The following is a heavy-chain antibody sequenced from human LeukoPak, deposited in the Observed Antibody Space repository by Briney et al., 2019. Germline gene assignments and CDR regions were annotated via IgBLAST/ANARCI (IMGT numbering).Heavy chain of an antibody. CDR2: IYTSGST. D-gene: IGHD3-10*01. CDR3: ARAGSGALRD. J-gene: IGHJ4*02. Sequence: SETLSLTCTVSGYSISSGYYWSWIRQPAGKGLEWIGRIYTSGSTNYNPSLKSRVTMSVDTSKNQFSLKLSSVTAADTAVYYCARAGSGALRDGGQGTLVTVSS. CDR1: GYSISSGYY. V-gene: IGHV4-4*07.